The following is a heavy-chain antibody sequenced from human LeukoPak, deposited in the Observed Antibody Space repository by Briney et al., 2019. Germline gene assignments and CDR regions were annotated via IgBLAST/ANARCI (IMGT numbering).Heavy chain of an antibody. D-gene: IGHD1-26*01. CDR2: ISASGGST. J-gene: IGHJ4*02. Sequence: GASLRLSCAASGFIFSSYAMSWVRQAPGKGLEWVSVISASGGSTYYADSVKGRFTISRDNSKNTLYLQMNSLRAEDTAVYHLPRDIVGDTTSNNCYYWGQGTLVTVSS. CDR3: PRDIVGDTTSNNCYY. V-gene: IGHV3-23*01. CDR1: GFIFSSYA.